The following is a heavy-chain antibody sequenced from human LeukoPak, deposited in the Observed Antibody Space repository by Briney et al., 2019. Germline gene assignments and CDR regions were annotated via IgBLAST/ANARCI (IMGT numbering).Heavy chain of an antibody. CDR3: AKDVRALNNYGSGSSGFY. CDR1: GFTFSSYG. V-gene: IGHV3-30*18. D-gene: IGHD3-10*01. CDR2: ISYDGSNK. J-gene: IGHJ4*02. Sequence: GGSLRLSCAASGFTFSSYGMHWVRQAPGKGLEWVAVISYDGSNKYYADPVKGRFTISRDNSKNTLYLQMNSPRVEDTAVYYCAKDVRALNNYGSGSSGFYWGQGTLVTVSS.